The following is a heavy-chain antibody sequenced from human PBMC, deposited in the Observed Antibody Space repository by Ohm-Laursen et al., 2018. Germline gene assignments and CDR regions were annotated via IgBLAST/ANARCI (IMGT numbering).Heavy chain of an antibody. CDR1: EFTLNSYA. CDR3: ARGPPSDY. CDR2: SSGTGATT. J-gene: IGHJ4*02. V-gene: IGHV3-23*01. Sequence: SLRLSCSASEFTLNSYAMSWVRQAPGKGLEWVSSSSGTGATTYYADSVKGRFTISRDNSKNTLYLQMNSLRAEDTAVYYCARGPPSDYWGQGTLVTVSS.